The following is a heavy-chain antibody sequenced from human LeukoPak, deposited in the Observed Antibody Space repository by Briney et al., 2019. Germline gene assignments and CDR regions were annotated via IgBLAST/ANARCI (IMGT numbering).Heavy chain of an antibody. Sequence: GGSLRLSCAASGFTFDDYSIHWVRQAPGKGLEWVSGINWNSASIAYADSVKGRFTISRDNTKNSLYLQMNSLRVEDTAVYYCARDPLHWNDGVDDSFDIWGQGTMVTVSS. CDR2: INWNSASI. J-gene: IGHJ3*02. V-gene: IGHV3-9*01. D-gene: IGHD1-1*01. CDR1: GFTFDDYS. CDR3: ARDPLHWNDGVDDSFDI.